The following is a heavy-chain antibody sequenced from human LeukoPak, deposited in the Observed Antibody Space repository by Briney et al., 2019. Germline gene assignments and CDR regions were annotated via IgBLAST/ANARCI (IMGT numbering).Heavy chain of an antibody. Sequence: PGGSLRLSCAASGFTFSSYGMHWVRQAPGKGLEWVTLISYDGSNKYYADSVKGRFTISRDNSKNTLYLQMNSLRAEDTAVYYCARLPYPGYSSIPLWGQGTMVTVSS. CDR2: ISYDGSNK. D-gene: IGHD6-19*01. V-gene: IGHV3-30*12. CDR3: ARLPYPGYSSIPL. CDR1: GFTFSSYG. J-gene: IGHJ3*01.